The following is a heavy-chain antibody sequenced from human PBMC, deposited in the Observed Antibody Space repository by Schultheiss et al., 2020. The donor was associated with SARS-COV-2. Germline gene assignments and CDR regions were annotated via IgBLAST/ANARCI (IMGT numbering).Heavy chain of an antibody. J-gene: IGHJ4*02. CDR3: ARTNPYSSSSHFDY. V-gene: IGHV4-59*10. Sequence: SETLSLTCAVYGGSFSGYYWSWIRQPPGKGLEWIGRIYTSGSTNYNPSLKSRVTMSVDTSKNQFSLKLSSVTAADTAVYYCARTNPYSSSSHFDYWGQGTLVTVSS. D-gene: IGHD6-6*01. CDR1: GGSFSGYY. CDR2: IYTSGST.